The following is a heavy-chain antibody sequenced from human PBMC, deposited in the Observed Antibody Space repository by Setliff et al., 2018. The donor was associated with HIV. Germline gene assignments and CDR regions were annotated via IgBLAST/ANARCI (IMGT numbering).Heavy chain of an antibody. CDR3: ARRSPRENYFDY. J-gene: IGHJ4*02. V-gene: IGHV4-39*07. Sequence: PSETLSLTCTVSGGSISSSSYYWGWIRQPPGKGLEWIGTIYYSGSTYYNPSLKSRLSISVDTSKNQFSLKLTTMTAADTAIYYCARRSPRENYFDYWGQGTLVTVSS. CDR1: GGSISSSSYY. CDR2: IYYSGST.